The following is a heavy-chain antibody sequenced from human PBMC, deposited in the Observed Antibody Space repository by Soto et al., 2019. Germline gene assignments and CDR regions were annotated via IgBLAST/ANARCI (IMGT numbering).Heavy chain of an antibody. J-gene: IGHJ5*02. CDR3: ARSVFP. CDR2: IYYIGST. V-gene: IGHV4-31*02. Sequence: WTWIRQHPGKGLEWIGYIYYIGSTYYNPSLKSRVTISVDTSKNQFSLKLSSVTAADTAVYYRARSVFPWGQRTLVTVSS.